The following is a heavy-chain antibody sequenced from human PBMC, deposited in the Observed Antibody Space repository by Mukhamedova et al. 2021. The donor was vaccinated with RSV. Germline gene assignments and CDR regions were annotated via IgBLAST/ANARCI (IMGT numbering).Heavy chain of an antibody. CDR3: ARDAGWRLDL. D-gene: IGHD6-19*01. V-gene: IGHV6-1*01. CDR2: TNYASTWSY. Sequence: QSPSRGLEWLGRTNYASTWSYAHAPSVRSRISLNADPSKNQVSLHLNSVTPEDTAVYYCARDAGWRLDLWGQG. J-gene: IGHJ5*02.